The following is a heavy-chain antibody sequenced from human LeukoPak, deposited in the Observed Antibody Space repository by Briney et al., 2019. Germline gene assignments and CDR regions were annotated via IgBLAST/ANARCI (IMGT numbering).Heavy chain of an antibody. CDR1: GFTFSSYA. CDR2: FSGASST. CDR3: AKLKQWQPQRYFFEY. Sequence: GGSLRLSCAASGFTFSSYAMSWVRQAPGKGLEWVSTFSGASSTSYADAVKGRVTISRDNSKNTLYLQLNSLRAEDTAVYYCAKLKQWQPQRYFFEYWGQGALVTVAS. J-gene: IGHJ4*02. D-gene: IGHD6-19*01. V-gene: IGHV3-23*01.